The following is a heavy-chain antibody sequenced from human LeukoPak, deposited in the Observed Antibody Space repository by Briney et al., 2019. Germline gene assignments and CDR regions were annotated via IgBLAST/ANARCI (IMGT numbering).Heavy chain of an antibody. CDR3: ARSLKRNSRDAFDI. D-gene: IGHD2/OR15-2a*01. CDR1: GDSISSYY. CDR2: MYYSGSA. J-gene: IGHJ3*02. Sequence: SETLSLTCTVSGDSISSYYWSWIRQPPGKGLEWIGQMYYSGSAKYNPSLRSRSTTSVDTSKNQFSLKLSSVTAADTAVYYCARSLKRNSRDAFDIWGQGTMVTVSS. V-gene: IGHV4-59*01.